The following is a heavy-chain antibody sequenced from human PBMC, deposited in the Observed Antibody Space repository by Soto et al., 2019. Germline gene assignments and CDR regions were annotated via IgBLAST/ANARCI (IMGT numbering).Heavy chain of an antibody. V-gene: IGHV1-69*06. D-gene: IGHD5-12*01. Sequence: QVQLVQSGAEVRKPGSSVTVSCQASGGTLTNYAVNWVRQAPGQGLEWVGGIIPVFGTANNALKFQGRVTITADTSTSKGYLQLTRLRSEDTAVYYWASSGNRGYDCGGGLEIWGRGTLVTVTS. J-gene: IGHJ4*03. CDR2: IIPVFGTA. CDR3: ASSGNRGYDCGGGLEI. CDR1: GGTLTNYA.